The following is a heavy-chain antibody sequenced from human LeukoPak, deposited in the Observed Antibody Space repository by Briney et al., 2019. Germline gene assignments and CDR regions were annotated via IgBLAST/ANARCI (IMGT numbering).Heavy chain of an antibody. CDR3: ASTRSRSYHHALDY. D-gene: IGHD1-26*01. V-gene: IGHV4-59*01. J-gene: IGHJ4*02. CDR2: IYYSGST. Sequence: SETLSLTCTVSGGSISSYYWSWIRQPPGKGLEWIGYIYYSGSTNYNPSLKSRVTISVDTSKNQFSLKLSSVTAADTAVYYCASTRSRSYHHALDYWGQGTLVTVSS. CDR1: GGSISSYY.